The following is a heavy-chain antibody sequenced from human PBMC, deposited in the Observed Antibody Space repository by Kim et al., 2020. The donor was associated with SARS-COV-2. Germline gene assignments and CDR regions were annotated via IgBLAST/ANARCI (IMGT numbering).Heavy chain of an antibody. V-gene: IGHV3-30-3*01. CDR3: ARGWFDY. J-gene: IGHJ4*02. Sequence: DGSNKYYADSVKGRFTISRDNSKNTLYLQMNSLRAEDTAVYYCARGWFDYWGQGTLVTVSS. CDR2: DGSNK.